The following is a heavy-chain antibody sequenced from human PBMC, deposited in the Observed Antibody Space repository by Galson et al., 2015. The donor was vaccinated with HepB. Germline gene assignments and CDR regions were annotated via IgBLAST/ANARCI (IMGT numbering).Heavy chain of an antibody. CDR3: ARGQWLAQNYFDY. CDR2: INHSGST. CDR1: GGSFSGYY. D-gene: IGHD6-19*01. Sequence: TLSLTCAVYGGSFSGYYWSWIRQPPGKGLEWIGEINHSGSTNYNPSLKSRVTISVDTSKNQFSLKLSSVTAADTAVYYCARGQWLAQNYFDYWGQGTLVTVSS. J-gene: IGHJ4*02. V-gene: IGHV4-34*01.